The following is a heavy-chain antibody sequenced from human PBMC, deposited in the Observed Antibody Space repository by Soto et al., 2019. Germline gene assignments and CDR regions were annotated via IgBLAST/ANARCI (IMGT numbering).Heavy chain of an antibody. CDR2: INHSGST. CDR3: AREPVLRFLEWLSRTYYFDY. J-gene: IGHJ4*02. V-gene: IGHV4-34*01. D-gene: IGHD3-3*01. Sequence: QVQLQQWGAGLLKPSETLSLTCAVYGGSFSGYYWSWIRQPPGKGLEWLGEINHSGSTNYNPSLKSRVTISVDTSKNHFSLKLSSVTAADTAVYYCAREPVLRFLEWLSRTYYFDYWGQGTLVTVSS. CDR1: GGSFSGYY.